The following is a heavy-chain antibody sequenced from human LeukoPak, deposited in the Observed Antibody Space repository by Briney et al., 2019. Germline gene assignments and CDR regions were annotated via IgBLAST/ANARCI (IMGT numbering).Heavy chain of an antibody. CDR2: INANSGGT. V-gene: IGHV1-2*02. J-gene: IGHJ4*02. Sequence: AASVKVSCKASGHTFTGYYMHWVRQAPGQGLEWMGWINANSGGTNYAQKFQGRVTMTRDTSISTAYVDLSRLTSDDTAVYYCARSEIYCNNGFCYREPCDYWGQGTLVTVSS. CDR3: ARSEIYCNNGFCYREPCDY. CDR1: GHTFTGYY. D-gene: IGHD2-8*01.